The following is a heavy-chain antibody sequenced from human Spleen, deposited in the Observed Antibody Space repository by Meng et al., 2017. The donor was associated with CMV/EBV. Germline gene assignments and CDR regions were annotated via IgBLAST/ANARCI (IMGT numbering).Heavy chain of an antibody. V-gene: IGHV3-53*01. CDR1: EITVSSNY. CDR3: AREGLGYGMDV. D-gene: IGHD7-27*01. J-gene: IGHJ6*02. CDR2: IYSGGST. Sequence: GESLKISCAASEITVSSNYMSWVRQAPGKGLEWVSVIYSGGSTYYADSVKGRFTISRDNSKNTLYLQMNSLRAEDTAVYYCAREGLGYGMDVWGQGTTVTVSS.